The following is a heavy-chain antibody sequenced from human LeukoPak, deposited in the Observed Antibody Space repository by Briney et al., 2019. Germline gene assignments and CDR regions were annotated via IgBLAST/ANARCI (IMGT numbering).Heavy chain of an antibody. Sequence: GGSLRLSCAASGFTFSSYSMNWVRQAPGKGLEWVSYISSSSSTIYYADSVKGRFTISRDNAKNSLYLQMNSLRAEDTAVYYCARLRIFGVASGYFDYWGQGTLVTVSS. CDR2: ISSSSSTI. D-gene: IGHD3-3*01. V-gene: IGHV3-48*01. CDR1: GFTFSSYS. J-gene: IGHJ4*02. CDR3: ARLRIFGVASGYFDY.